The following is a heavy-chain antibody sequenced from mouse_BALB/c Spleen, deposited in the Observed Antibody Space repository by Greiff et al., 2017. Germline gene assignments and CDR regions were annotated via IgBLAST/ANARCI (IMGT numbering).Heavy chain of an antibody. Sequence: QVQLQQSGAELARPGASVKLSCKASGYTFTSYWMQWVKQRPGQGLEWIGAIYPGDGDTRYTQKFKGKATLTADKSSSTAYMQLSSLASEDSAVYYCARRRGYYNYDFLYAMDYWGQGTSVTVSS. CDR3: ARRRGYYNYDFLYAMDY. J-gene: IGHJ4*01. V-gene: IGHV1-87*01. CDR2: IYPGDGDT. D-gene: IGHD2-3*01. CDR1: GYTFTSYW.